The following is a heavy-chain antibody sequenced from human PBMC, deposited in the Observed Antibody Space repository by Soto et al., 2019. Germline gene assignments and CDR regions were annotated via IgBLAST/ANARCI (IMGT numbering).Heavy chain of an antibody. J-gene: IGHJ4*02. D-gene: IGHD6-13*01. CDR2: ISPYNGDT. CDR3: ARAPRTIATPGSLVY. Sequence: QVQLVQSGAEMKEPGASVKVSCKASGYTLTSYGISWVRQAPGQGLEWMGWISPYNGDTNYAQKLQGRVTMTTDTSTNKAYIELRSMRFDDTAVYYWARAPRTIATPGSLVYWGQGTMVTVSS. V-gene: IGHV1-18*01. CDR1: GYTLTSYG.